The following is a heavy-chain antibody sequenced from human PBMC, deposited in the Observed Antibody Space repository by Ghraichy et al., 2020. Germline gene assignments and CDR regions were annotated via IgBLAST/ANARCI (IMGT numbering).Heavy chain of an antibody. J-gene: IGHJ6*02. D-gene: IGHD3-3*01. V-gene: IGHV1-8*01. Sequence: ASVKVSCKASGYTFTSYDINWVRQATGQGLEWMGWMNPNSGNTGYAQKFQGRVTMTRNTSISTAYMELSSLRSEDTAVYYCARGSGFANARLWYDFWSGYYMSPSYYYYGMDVWGQGTTVTVSS. CDR2: MNPNSGNT. CDR1: GYTFTSYD. CDR3: ARGSGFANARLWYDFWSGYYMSPSYYYYGMDV.